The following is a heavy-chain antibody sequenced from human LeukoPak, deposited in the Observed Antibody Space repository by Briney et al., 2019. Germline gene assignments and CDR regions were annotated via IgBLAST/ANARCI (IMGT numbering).Heavy chain of an antibody. Sequence: GGSLRLSCAASGFTFSDYYMSWIRQAPGKGLEWVSYISSSGSTIYYADSVKGRFTTSRDNAKNSLYLQMNSLRAEDTAVYYCARDKDDYGSGNHWFDPWGQGTLVTVSS. CDR3: ARDKDDYGSGNHWFDP. CDR1: GFTFSDYY. D-gene: IGHD3-10*01. J-gene: IGHJ5*02. CDR2: ISSSGSTI. V-gene: IGHV3-11*01.